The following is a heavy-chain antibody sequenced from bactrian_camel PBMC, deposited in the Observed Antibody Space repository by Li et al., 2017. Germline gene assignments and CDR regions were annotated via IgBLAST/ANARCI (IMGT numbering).Heavy chain of an antibody. Sequence: VQLVESGGGSVQAGGSLRLSCVASGFTFSNYAMSWVRQAPGKGLEWVASIADDGAETYYASSVKGRFTISKDNAKDTLYLQMDSLKPEDSAMYCCAADQYAFGLGNAYRYWGQGTQVTVS. CDR3: AADQYAFGLGNAYRY. V-gene: IGHV3S5*01. CDR1: GFTFSNYA. D-gene: IGHD3*01. J-gene: IGHJ4*01. CDR2: IADDGAET.